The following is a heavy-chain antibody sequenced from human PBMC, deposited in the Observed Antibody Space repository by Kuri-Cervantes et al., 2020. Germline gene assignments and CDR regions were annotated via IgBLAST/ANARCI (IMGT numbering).Heavy chain of an antibody. CDR1: GGSISSGCYS. D-gene: IGHD3-22*01. V-gene: IGHV4-30-2*01. CDR3: ARGQANYYDSSGYYYGHAFDI. Sequence: SETLSLTCAVSGGSISSGCYSWSWIRQPPGKGLEWIGYIYHSGSTYYNPSLKSRVTISVDRSKNQFSLKLSSVTAADTAVYYCARGQANYYDSSGYYYGHAFDIWGQGTMVTVSS. CDR2: IYHSGST. J-gene: IGHJ3*02.